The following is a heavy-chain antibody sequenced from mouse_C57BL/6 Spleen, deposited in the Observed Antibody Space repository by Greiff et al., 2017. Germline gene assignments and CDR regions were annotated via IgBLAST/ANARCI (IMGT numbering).Heavy chain of an antibody. V-gene: IGHV1-80*01. J-gene: IGHJ3*01. CDR1: GYAFSSYW. Sequence: QVQLKESGAELVKPGASVKISCKASGYAFSSYWMNWVKQRPGRGLEWIGQIYPGDGDTNYNGKFKGKATLTADKSSSTAYMQLSSLTSEVSAVYFCARGGIHDWFAYWGQGTLVTVSA. CDR2: IYPGDGDT. CDR3: ARGGIHDWFAY.